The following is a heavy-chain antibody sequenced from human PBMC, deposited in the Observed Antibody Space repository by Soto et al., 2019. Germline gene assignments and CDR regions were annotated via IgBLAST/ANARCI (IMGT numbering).Heavy chain of an antibody. CDR2: IGGSGGNT. V-gene: IGHV3-23*01. CDR3: ARIAADYINSADH. CDR1: GFIFNAYA. J-gene: IGHJ4*02. Sequence: EVQLLESGGGLVQPGGSLRLSCAASGFIFNAYAMTWVRQAPGKGLEWVSAIGGSGGNTYYAASVKGRFTISRDNSKDTVVLEMKRLRVDDTAVYFCARIAADYINSADHWGQGILVTVSS. D-gene: IGHD4-4*01.